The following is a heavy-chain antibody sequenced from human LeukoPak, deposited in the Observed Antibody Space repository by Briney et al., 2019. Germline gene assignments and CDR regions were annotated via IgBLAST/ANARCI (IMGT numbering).Heavy chain of an antibody. CDR3: ARYDSSGYWFDY. D-gene: IGHD3-22*01. J-gene: IGHJ4*02. Sequence: SGPALVKPTQTLTLTCTFSGFSLSTSGMRVSWIRQPPGKALEWLARIDWDDDKFYSTSLKTRLTISKDTSKNQVVLTMTNMDPVDTATYYCARYDSSGYWFDYWGQGTLVTASS. V-gene: IGHV2-70*04. CDR2: IDWDDDK. CDR1: GFSLSTSGMR.